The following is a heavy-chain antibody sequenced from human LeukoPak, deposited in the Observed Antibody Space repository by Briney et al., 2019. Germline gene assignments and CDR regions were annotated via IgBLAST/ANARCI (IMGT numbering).Heavy chain of an antibody. D-gene: IGHD2/OR15-2a*01. CDR2: ISVTGSSP. CDR3: AKDLSPGPY. J-gene: IGHJ4*02. Sequence: WLSSISVTGSSPYYPASVNGPFPISTHNSKNTLYLQMNSLRAEDTAVYYCAKDLSPGPYWGQGSLVTVSS. V-gene: IGHV3-23*01.